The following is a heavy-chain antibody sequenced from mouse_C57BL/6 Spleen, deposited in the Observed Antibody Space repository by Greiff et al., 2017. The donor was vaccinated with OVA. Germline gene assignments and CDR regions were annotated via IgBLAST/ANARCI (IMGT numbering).Heavy chain of an antibody. CDR2: ISYDGSN. J-gene: IGHJ4*01. CDR3: ARGPHAMDY. Sequence: EVHLVESGPGLVKPSQSLSLTCSVTGYSITSGYYWNWIRQFPGKKLEWMGYISYDGSNNYNPSLKNRISITRDTSKNQFFLKLNSVTTEDTATYYCARGPHAMDYWGQGTSVTVSS. V-gene: IGHV3-6*01. CDR1: GYSITSGYY.